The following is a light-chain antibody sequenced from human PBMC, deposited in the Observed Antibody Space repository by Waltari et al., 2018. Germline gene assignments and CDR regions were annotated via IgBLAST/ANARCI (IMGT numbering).Light chain of an antibody. J-gene: IGLJ2*01. V-gene: IGLV1-47*01. CDR1: SSNIGTSF. CDR3: ASWDDSLSSVL. Sequence: QSVLTQPPSVSGTPGQRVTISCSGGSSNIGTSFVYWYQQLPGTAPHLLMNRNNQRPSGVPERVAASKSGTSASLAISGLRSEDEADYFCASWDDSLSSVLFGGGTKLTVL. CDR2: RNN.